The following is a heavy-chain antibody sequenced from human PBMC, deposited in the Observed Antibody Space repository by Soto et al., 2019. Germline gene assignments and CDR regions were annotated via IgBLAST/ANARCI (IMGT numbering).Heavy chain of an antibody. V-gene: IGHV1-18*04. D-gene: IGHD2-21*02. CDR1: GYTFSNYG. CDR3: AREANCGSDCYSPAEYSHH. CDR2: ISAYNGKT. J-gene: IGHJ1*01. Sequence: ASVKDSCKASGYTFSNYGISWVRQAAGQGLEWMGWISAYNGKTYDAERLQGRVTMTTDTSTSTAYMELRSLRSDDTAVYYCAREANCGSDCYSPAEYSHHWGQGTLVTVSS.